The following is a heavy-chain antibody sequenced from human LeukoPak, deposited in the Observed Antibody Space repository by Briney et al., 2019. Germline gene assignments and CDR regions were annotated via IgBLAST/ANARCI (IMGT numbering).Heavy chain of an antibody. CDR2: ITGSGGNT. Sequence: GRSLRLSCAASGFTFSSYAMHWVRQAPGKGLEWVSAITGSGGNTYYADSVKGRFTISRDNSKNTVFLQMNSLRHEDTAIYYCVIWGDYDVLTGYYVPDYWGQGTLVTVSS. CDR3: VIWGDYDVLTGYYVPDY. V-gene: IGHV3-23*01. CDR1: GFTFSSYA. D-gene: IGHD3-9*01. J-gene: IGHJ4*02.